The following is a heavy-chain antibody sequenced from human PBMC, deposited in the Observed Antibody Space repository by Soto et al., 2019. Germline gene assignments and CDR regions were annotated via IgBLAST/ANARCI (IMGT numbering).Heavy chain of an antibody. D-gene: IGHD3-22*01. CDR2: IYYDGTSK. CDR3: ARGYSSGYSAFDY. V-gene: IGHV3-33*01. CDR1: GFIFNNYG. J-gene: IGHJ4*02. Sequence: QVQLVESGGGLVQPGRSVRLSCAASGFIFNNYGMHWVRQAPGKGLEWVALIYYDGTSKYYADSVKGRFTISRDNSRDTLYLQVNSLRAEDTAVYYCARGYSSGYSAFDYWGQGAPVTVSS.